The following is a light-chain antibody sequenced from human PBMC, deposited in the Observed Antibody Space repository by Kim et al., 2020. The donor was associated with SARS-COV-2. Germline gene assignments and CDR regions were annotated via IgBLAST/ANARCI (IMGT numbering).Light chain of an antibody. Sequence: GQRVTISCSGSSSNSGSNYVYWYQQLPGTAPKLLIYRNNQRPSGVPDRFSGSKSGTSASLAISGLRSEDEADYYCAAWEDSLSGGVFGGGTQLTVL. CDR1: SSNSGSNY. CDR3: AAWEDSLSGGV. CDR2: RNN. J-gene: IGLJ3*02. V-gene: IGLV1-47*01.